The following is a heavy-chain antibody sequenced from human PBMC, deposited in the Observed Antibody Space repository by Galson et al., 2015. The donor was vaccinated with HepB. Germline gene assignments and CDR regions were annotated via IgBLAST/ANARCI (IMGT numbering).Heavy chain of an antibody. J-gene: IGHJ6*02. CDR1: GGSFSGYY. V-gene: IGHV4-34*01. Sequence: LTCAVYGGSFSGYYWSWIRQPPGKGLEWIGEINHSGSTNYNPSLKSRVTISVDTSKNQFSLKLSSVTAADTAVYYCARLTSSPSHQPYYYYYYGMDVWGQGTTVTVSS. CDR3: ARLTSSPSHQPYYYYYYGMDV. D-gene: IGHD2-2*01. CDR2: INHSGST.